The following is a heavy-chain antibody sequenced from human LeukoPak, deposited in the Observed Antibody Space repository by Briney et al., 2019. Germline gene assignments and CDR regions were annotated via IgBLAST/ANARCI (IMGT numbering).Heavy chain of an antibody. CDR1: GFTFSDYW. D-gene: IGHD3-10*01. V-gene: IGHV3-7*01. J-gene: IGHJ6*04. CDR3: AREWNYYGSGIMDV. Sequence: GGSLRLSCTASGFTFSDYWMSRVRQAPARGLEWVANIHRDGNEKFYVDSVKGRFTISRDNARNSLFLEMNSLEVEDTAVYYCAREWNYYGSGIMDVWGKGTTVTVSS. CDR2: IHRDGNEK.